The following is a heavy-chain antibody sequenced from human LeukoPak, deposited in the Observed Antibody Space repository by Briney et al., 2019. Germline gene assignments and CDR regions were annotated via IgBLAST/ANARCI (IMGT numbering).Heavy chain of an antibody. J-gene: IGHJ5*02. D-gene: IGHD1-1*01. Sequence: PGRSLRLSCAAPGITFSSFGMHWLRQAPGKGLEWVAFIWYDGSNKYYADSVKGRFTISRVNSKNTLYLQMNSLRAEDTAVYYCARDGTLTAGPFDPWGRGTLVTVSS. CDR2: IWYDGSNK. CDR3: ARDGTLTAGPFDP. V-gene: IGHV3-33*01. CDR1: GITFSSFG.